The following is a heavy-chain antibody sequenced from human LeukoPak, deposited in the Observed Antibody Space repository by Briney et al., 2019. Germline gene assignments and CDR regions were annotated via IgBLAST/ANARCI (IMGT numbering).Heavy chain of an antibody. CDR2: TSHNEYNK. D-gene: IGHD1-26*01. J-gene: IGHJ4*02. CDR3: ARGPGRAMGKGYFDY. Sequence: PGRSLRLSCASSRLTFSNYAMHWVRQAPGKGLEWVAATSHNEYNKYYADSVNGRFTISRDNSKNTLYLEVNSLRADDTAVYYCARGPGRAMGKGYFDYCGQGTLVTVSS. V-gene: IGHV3-30-3*01. CDR1: RLTFSNYA.